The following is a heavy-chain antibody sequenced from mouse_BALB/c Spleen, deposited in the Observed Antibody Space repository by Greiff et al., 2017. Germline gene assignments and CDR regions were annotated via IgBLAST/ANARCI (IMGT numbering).Heavy chain of an antibody. J-gene: IGHJ3*01. CDR1: GFTFSSYA. CDR3: AREEATLAWFAY. Sequence: EVMLVESGGGLVQPGGSRKLSCAASGFTFSSYAMSWVRQTPEKRLEWVASISSGGSTYYPDSVKGRFTISRDNARNILYLQMSSLRSEDTAMYYCAREEATLAWFAYWGQGTLVTVSA. D-gene: IGHD6-2*01. CDR2: ISSGGST. V-gene: IGHV5-6-5*01.